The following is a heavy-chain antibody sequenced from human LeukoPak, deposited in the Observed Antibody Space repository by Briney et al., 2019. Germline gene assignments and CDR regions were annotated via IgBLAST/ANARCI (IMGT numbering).Heavy chain of an antibody. D-gene: IGHD6-19*01. CDR2: IYYSGST. V-gene: IGHV4-59*08. Sequence: PSETLSLTCTVSGGSISSYYWSWIRQPPGKGLEWIGYIYYSGSTNYNPSLKSRVTISVDTSKNQFSLKLSSVTAADTAVYYCARHGAGLAVAGIDYWGQGTLVTVSS. CDR3: ARHGAGLAVAGIDY. CDR1: GGSISSYY. J-gene: IGHJ4*02.